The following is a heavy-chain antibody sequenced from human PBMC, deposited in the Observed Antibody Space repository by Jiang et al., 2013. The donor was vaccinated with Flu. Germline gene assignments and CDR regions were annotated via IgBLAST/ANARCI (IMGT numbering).Heavy chain of an antibody. CDR3: ARDQALSGLYPQDFDT. Sequence: KPTQTLTLTCTFSGFSLSTTGMRVSWIRQPPGKALEWLARIDWDDDKFYSTSLKTRLSISKDTSKNQVVLTMTNMGPVDTATYYCARDQALSGLYPQDFDTWGQGTLVTVSS. J-gene: IGHJ4*02. CDR1: GFSLSTTGMR. CDR2: IDWDDDK. D-gene: IGHD6-19*01. V-gene: IGHV2-70*04.